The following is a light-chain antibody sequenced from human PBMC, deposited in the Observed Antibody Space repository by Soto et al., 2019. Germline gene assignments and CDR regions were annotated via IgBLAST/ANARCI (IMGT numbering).Light chain of an antibody. Sequence: QSVLTQPPSVSGAPGQGVTISCTGSSSNIGAPYDVHWYQHLPGTAPKLRIYGGNNRPSGVPDRFSGSRSGTSASLAITGLQAEDDADYYCQSYDMSLNNHVFGTGTKLTVL. V-gene: IGLV1-40*01. J-gene: IGLJ1*01. CDR3: QSYDMSLNNHV. CDR2: GGN. CDR1: SSNIGAPYD.